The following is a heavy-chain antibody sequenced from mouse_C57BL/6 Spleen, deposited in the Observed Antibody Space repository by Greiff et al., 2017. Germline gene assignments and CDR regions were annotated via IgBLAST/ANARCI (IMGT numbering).Heavy chain of an antibody. CDR3: TTITTVVRYFDV. CDR2: IDPENGDA. CDR1: GFNIKDDY. V-gene: IGHV14-4*01. D-gene: IGHD1-1*01. J-gene: IGHJ1*03. Sequence: EVQLQQSGAELVRPGASVKLSCTASGFNIKDDYMHWVKQRPEQGLEWIGLIDPENGDAEYASKFQGKATITADTSSNTAYLQLSSLTSEDTAVYYCTTITTVVRYFDVWGTGTTVTVSS.